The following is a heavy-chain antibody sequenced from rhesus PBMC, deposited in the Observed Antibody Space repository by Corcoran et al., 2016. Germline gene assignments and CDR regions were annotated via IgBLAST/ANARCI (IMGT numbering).Heavy chain of an antibody. CDR1: GGSISSNY. CDR2: IDGSGYMS. J-gene: IGHJ4*01. CDR3: ARASGNY. Sequence: QVQLQESGPGLVKPLETLSLTCAVSGGSISSNYWSWIRQPPGKGLEGIGYIDGSGYMSNYNPTLKSRVTRAGDTTKNQFSLKLSSVTAADTAGYYCARASGNYWGQGVLVTVSS. V-gene: IGHV4S11*01. D-gene: IGHD6-37*01.